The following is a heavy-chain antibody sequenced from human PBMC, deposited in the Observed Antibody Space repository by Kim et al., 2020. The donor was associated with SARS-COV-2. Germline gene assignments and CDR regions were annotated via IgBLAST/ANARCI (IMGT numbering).Heavy chain of an antibody. D-gene: IGHD2-15*01. J-gene: IGHJ4*02. CDR2: ISSSGSTT. CDR3: ARERGGWSFDY. CDR1: GFTFSSYE. Sequence: GGSLRLSCAASGFTFSSYEMNWVRQAPGKGLEWISYISSSGSTTNYADSVKGRFTISRDNAKSSLYLLINSLRVDDTAIYYCARERGGWSFDYWGQGTLVLVSS. V-gene: IGHV3-48*03.